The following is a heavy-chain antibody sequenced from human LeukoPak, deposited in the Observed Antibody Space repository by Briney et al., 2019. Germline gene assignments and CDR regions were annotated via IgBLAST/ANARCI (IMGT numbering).Heavy chain of an antibody. CDR3: AREESGGYFDY. D-gene: IGHD2-8*02. CDR2: INPSGSNT. V-gene: IGHV1-46*01. CDR1: GCTFTHYY. Sequence: ASVKVSCKASGCTFTHYYMHWVRHAPGPGLEWMGLINPSGSNTNYAQKFRGRVTMTRDTSATTVYMELSSLRSEDTAVYYCAREESGGYFDYGGQGTLVTVSS. J-gene: IGHJ4*02.